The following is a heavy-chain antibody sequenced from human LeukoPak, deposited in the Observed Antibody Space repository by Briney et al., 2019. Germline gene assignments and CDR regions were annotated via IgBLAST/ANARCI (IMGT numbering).Heavy chain of an antibody. D-gene: IGHD2-2*01. CDR2: IIPILGIA. Sequence: SVKVSCKASGGTFSSYAISWVRQAPGQGLEWMGRIIPILGIANYAQKFQGRVTITADKSTSTAYMELSSLRSEDTAVYYCAGGGVVPAARDWFDPWGQGTLVTVSS. J-gene: IGHJ5*02. CDR1: GGTFSSYA. V-gene: IGHV1-69*04. CDR3: AGGGVVPAARDWFDP.